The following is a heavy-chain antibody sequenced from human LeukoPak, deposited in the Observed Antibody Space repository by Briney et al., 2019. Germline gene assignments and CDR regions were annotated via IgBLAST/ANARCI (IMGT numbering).Heavy chain of an antibody. CDR1: AFTFSTYS. V-gene: IGHV3-48*01. J-gene: IGHJ4*02. D-gene: IGHD6-6*01. CDR2: ISSSSSTI. Sequence: GGSLRLSCAASAFTFSTYSMNWVRQAPGKGLEGVSYISSSSSTIHYADSVKGRFTISRDNARNSLYLQMNSLRAEDTAVYYCARDAVGARYFDYWGQGTLVTVSS. CDR3: ARDAVGARYFDY.